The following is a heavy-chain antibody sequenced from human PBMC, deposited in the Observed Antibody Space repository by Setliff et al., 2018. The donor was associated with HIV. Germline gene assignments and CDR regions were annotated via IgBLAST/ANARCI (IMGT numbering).Heavy chain of an antibody. CDR1: GGTFTSHV. D-gene: IGHD1-1*01. CDR2: IIPMRNIA. J-gene: IGHJ1*01. CDR3: ATGWSEDPTLLQVEYFQH. V-gene: IGHV1-69*10. Sequence: ASVMVSCKSSGGTFTSHVFSWVRQAPGQGLQWMGGIIPMRNIAKYAQQFQDRVTMTADKSTTTAYMELRSLTSEDTAVYYCATGWSEDPTLLQVEYFQHWGQGTLVTVSS.